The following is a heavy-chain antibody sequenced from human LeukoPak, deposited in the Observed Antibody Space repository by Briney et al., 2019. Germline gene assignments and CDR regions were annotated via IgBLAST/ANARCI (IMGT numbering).Heavy chain of an antibody. J-gene: IGHJ4*02. CDR1: GGSNSSYY. Sequence: SETLSLTCTVSGGSNSSYYWKWLRQPPGKGLVWVGYIYYSGNTNYNPSLKSRVTISVDTSKKQFSLKLSSVTAADTAVYFCARGGSRQISSSDLDYWGQGTLVTVSS. V-gene: IGHV4-59*01. CDR2: IYYSGNT. D-gene: IGHD6-6*01. CDR3: ARGGSRQISSSDLDY.